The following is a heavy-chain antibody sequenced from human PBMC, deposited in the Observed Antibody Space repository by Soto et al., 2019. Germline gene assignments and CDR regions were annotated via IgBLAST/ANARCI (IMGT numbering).Heavy chain of an antibody. CDR2: IYYSGST. CDR1: GGSISSYY. CDR3: ARNSCSGGSCYYYYYMDV. D-gene: IGHD2-15*01. V-gene: IGHV4-59*01. Sequence: QVQLQESGPGLVKPSETLSLTCTVSGGSISSYYWSWIRQPPGKGLEWIGYIYYSGSTNYNPSLKSRVTTSVDTSKNQFSLKLSSVTAADTAVYYCARNSCSGGSCYYYYYMDVWGKGTTVTVSS. J-gene: IGHJ6*03.